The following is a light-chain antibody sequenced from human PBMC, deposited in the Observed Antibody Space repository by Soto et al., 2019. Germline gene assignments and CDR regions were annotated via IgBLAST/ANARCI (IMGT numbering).Light chain of an antibody. Sequence: QSVLTQPASVSGTPGQSITISCTGTSSNVGGYNYVSWYQLPPGKVPKLIIFDVSHRPAGVSNRFSGTKSGNTASLTIIGLQAEDEADYYCTSYTSIRTVFVFGGGTKLTVL. J-gene: IGLJ2*01. CDR1: SSNVGGYNY. V-gene: IGLV2-14*01. CDR2: DVS. CDR3: TSYTSIRTVFV.